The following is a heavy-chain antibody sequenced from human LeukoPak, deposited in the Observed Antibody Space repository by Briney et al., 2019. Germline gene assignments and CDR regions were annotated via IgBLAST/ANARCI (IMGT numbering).Heavy chain of an antibody. CDR1: GYSFTNYG. CDR3: ARNCSGGSCYWWYFDY. D-gene: IGHD2-15*01. CDR2: ISAYNGNT. J-gene: IGHJ4*02. Sequence: GASVKVSCKASGYSFTNYGISWVRQAPGQGLEWMRWISAYNGNTNYAQKLQGRVTMTTDTSTSTAYMELRSLRSDDTAVYYCARNCSGGSCYWWYFDYWGQGTLVTVSS. V-gene: IGHV1-18*01.